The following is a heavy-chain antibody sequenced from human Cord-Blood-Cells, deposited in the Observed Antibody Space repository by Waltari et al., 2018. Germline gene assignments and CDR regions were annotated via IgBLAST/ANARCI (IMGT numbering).Heavy chain of an antibody. D-gene: IGHD2-8*02. Sequence: GKGLEWIGEINHSGSTNYNPSIKSRVTISVDTSKNQFSLKLSSVTAADTAVYYCARVPSLGYCTGGVCYNWFDPWGQGTLVTVSS. CDR2: INHSGST. J-gene: IGHJ5*02. CDR3: ARVPSLGYCTGGVCYNWFDP. V-gene: IGHV4-34*01.